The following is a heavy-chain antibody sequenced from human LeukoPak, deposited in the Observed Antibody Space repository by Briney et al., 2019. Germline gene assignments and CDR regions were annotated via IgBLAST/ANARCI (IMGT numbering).Heavy chain of an antibody. V-gene: IGHV1-18*01. J-gene: IGHJ5*02. CDR2: ISAYNGNT. D-gene: IGHD1-26*01. CDR1: GYTFTSYG. Sequence: GASVKVSCKASGYTFTSYGISWVRQAPGQGLEWMGWISAYNGNTNYAQKLQGRVTMTTDTSTSTAYMELRSLRSDDTAVYYCARETSIVGAENWFDPWGQGTLVTVSS. CDR3: ARETSIVGAENWFDP.